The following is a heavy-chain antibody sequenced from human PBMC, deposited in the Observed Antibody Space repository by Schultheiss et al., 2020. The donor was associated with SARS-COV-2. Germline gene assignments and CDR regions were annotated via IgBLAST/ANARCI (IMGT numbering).Heavy chain of an antibody. D-gene: IGHD2-2*01. Sequence: SETLSLTCAVYGGSFSGNYWSWIRQPPGKGLEWIGEIYHSGSTNYNPSLKSRVTISVDTSKNQFSLKLSSVTAADTAVYYCAREREYQLPPYYYYYYMDVWGKGTTVTVSS. CDR1: GGSFSGNY. V-gene: IGHV4-34*01. CDR3: AREREYQLPPYYYYYYMDV. J-gene: IGHJ6*03. CDR2: IYHSGST.